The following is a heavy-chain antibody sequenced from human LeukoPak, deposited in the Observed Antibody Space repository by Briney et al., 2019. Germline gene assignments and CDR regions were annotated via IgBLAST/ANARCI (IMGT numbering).Heavy chain of an antibody. V-gene: IGHV4-34*01. CDR3: ARDLVTVTKGFDI. J-gene: IGHJ3*02. D-gene: IGHD4-17*01. CDR2: INHSGST. CDR1: GGSFSGYY. Sequence: SETLSLTCAVYGGSFSGYYWSWIRQPPGKGLEWIGEINHSGSTNYNPSLKSRVTISVDTSKNEFSLKLTSVTAADTAVYYCARDLVTVTKGFDIWGQGTMVTVSS.